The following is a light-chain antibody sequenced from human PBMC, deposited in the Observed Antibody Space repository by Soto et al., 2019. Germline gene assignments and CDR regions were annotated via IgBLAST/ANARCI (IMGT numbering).Light chain of an antibody. Sequence: DIQMTQSPSSLSASVGDRVTITCQASQDISNYLNWDQQKPGKAPKLLIYDASNLETGVPSRFSGSGSGTDFTFTSSSLQPEDIATYYCQQYDNLPRFGGGTKVEIK. CDR2: DAS. CDR3: QQYDNLPR. V-gene: IGKV1-33*01. CDR1: QDISNY. J-gene: IGKJ4*01.